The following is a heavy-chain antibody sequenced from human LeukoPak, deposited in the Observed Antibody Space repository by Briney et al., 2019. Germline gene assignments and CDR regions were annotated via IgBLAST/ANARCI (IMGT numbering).Heavy chain of an antibody. CDR3: ARERSLRYYFDY. CDR2: ISSSTDY. J-gene: IGHJ4*02. Sequence: GGSLRLSCAASGFTFSSYNMNWVRQAPGKGLEWVSSISSSTDYYADSVKGRFTISRDNAKNSLYLQMNSLRAEDTAVYYCARERSLRYYFDYWGKGTLVTVSS. V-gene: IGHV3-21*01. D-gene: IGHD3-16*01. CDR1: GFTFSSYN.